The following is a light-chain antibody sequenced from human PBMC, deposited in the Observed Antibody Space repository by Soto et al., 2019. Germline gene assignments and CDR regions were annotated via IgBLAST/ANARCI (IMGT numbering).Light chain of an antibody. CDR1: SSDVGGYNY. J-gene: IGLJ2*01. CDR2: DVS. V-gene: IGLV2-14*01. CDR3: SSYTRSSTLYVV. Sequence: QSALTQPAPVSGSPGQSITISCTGTSSDVGGYNYVSWYQQHPGKAPKLMIYDVSNRPSGVSNRFSGSKSGNTASLTISGLQAEDEADYYCSSYTRSSTLYVVFAGGTKVTVL.